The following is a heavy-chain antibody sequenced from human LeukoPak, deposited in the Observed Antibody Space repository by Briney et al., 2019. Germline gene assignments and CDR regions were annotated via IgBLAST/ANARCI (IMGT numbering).Heavy chain of an antibody. J-gene: IGHJ3*02. V-gene: IGHV4-59*12. CDR1: GGSISSYY. D-gene: IGHD6-19*01. Sequence: SETLSLTCTVSGGSISSYYWSWIRQPPGKGLEWIGYIYYSGSTNYNPSLKSRVTISVDTSKNQFSLKLSSVTAADTAVYYCARDGIAVAEGAFDIWGQGTMVTVSS. CDR2: IYYSGST. CDR3: ARDGIAVAEGAFDI.